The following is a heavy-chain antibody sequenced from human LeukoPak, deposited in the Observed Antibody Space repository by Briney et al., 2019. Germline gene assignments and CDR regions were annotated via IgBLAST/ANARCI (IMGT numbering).Heavy chain of an antibody. CDR3: ARSLRVRGVPDYMDV. V-gene: IGHV3-23*01. CDR2: ISGSGGGGT. J-gene: IGHJ6*03. CDR1: GFTFSSSA. Sequence: GGSLRLSCAASGFTFSSSAMSWVRQAPGKGLEWVSGISGSGGGGTYYADTVKGRFTISRDNSKNTLYLQMNSLRAEDTAVYYCARSLRVRGVPDYMDVWGKGTTVTISS. D-gene: IGHD3-10*01.